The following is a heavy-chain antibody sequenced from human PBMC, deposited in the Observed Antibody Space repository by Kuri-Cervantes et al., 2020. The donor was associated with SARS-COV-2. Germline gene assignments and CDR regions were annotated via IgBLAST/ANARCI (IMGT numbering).Heavy chain of an antibody. J-gene: IGHJ4*02. V-gene: IGHV3-30*03. D-gene: IGHD2/OR15-2a*01. CDR1: GFTFNNYG. CDR3: ARGFYWTSDFDY. CDR2: VSFDGKKN. Sequence: LSLSCAASGFTFNNYGMHWVRQAPGKGLEWVAIVSFDGKKNLYADSVRGRFTISRDNSKKTLFLEMSGLTAEDTAMYYCARGFYWTSDFDYWGRGTLVTVSS.